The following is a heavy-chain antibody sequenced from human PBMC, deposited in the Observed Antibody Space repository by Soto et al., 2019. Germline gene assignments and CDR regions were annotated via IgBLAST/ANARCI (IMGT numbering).Heavy chain of an antibody. D-gene: IGHD3-22*01. CDR1: GGSINNYY. CDR3: ARDRYFYDSAGYYRTLDS. Sequence: TSQTLSLSCTVSGGSINNYYWSWIRQPPGKGLEWSGYIFHSGSTDYNPSVKSRVTISIDKSKNLFSLKLTSVTAADTAVYYCARDRYFYDSAGYYRTLDSWGQGILVTVSS. J-gene: IGHJ5*01. V-gene: IGHV4-59*01. CDR2: IFHSGST.